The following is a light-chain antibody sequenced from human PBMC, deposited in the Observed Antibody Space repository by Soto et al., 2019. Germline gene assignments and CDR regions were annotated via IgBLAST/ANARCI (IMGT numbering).Light chain of an antibody. CDR2: EVS. V-gene: IGLV2-14*01. CDR1: SSDVGGYNY. CDR3: SSYTSSSTQVV. J-gene: IGLJ1*01. Sequence: QSALTQPASVSGSPGQSITISCTGTSSDVGGYNYVSWYQQHPGKAPKLMIYEVSNRPSGVSNRFSGSKSGNTASLTISGLQAEDEADYYCSSYTSSSTQVVFGTGTKVTVL.